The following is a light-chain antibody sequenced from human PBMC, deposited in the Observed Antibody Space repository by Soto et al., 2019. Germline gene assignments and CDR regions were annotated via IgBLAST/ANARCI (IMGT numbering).Light chain of an antibody. V-gene: IGKV3-20*01. CDR2: AAS. J-gene: IGKJ3*01. CDR3: QQYGGSPFT. Sequence: EIVLTQSPGTLSLSPGERATLSCRASQSVSVNALAWYQQKGGQAPRLLIYAASTSATGVPDRFSGTGSGTDFALTISRLETDDCAVYYCQQYGGSPFTFGPGTKVDIK. CDR1: QSVSVNA.